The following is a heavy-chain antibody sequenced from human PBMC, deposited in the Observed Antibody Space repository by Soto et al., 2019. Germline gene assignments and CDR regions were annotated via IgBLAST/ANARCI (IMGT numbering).Heavy chain of an antibody. D-gene: IGHD2-2*01. CDR1: GYTFTGYY. CDR3: ARGPVVPAATGYYYYGMDV. Sequence: ASVKVSCKASGYTFTGYYMHWVRQAPGQGLEWMGIINPSGGSTSYAQKFQGRVTMTRDTSTSTVYMELSSLRSEDTAVYYCARGPVVPAATGYYYYGMDVWGQGTTVTVSS. J-gene: IGHJ6*02. V-gene: IGHV1-46*03. CDR2: INPSGGST.